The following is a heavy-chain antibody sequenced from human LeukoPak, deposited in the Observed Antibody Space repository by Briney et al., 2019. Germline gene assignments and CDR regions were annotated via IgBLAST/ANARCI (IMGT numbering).Heavy chain of an antibody. J-gene: IGHJ6*03. D-gene: IGHD2-2*01. CDR1: GGSFNGYY. CDR2: INHSGST. CDR3: ARVQAAMMPYYMDV. Sequence: SETLPLTCAVYGGSFNGYYWSWIRQPPGKGLEWIGEINHSGSTNDNPSLKSRVTISVDTSKNQSSLKLSSVTAADTAVYYCARVQAAMMPYYMDVWGKGTTVTVSS. V-gene: IGHV4-34*01.